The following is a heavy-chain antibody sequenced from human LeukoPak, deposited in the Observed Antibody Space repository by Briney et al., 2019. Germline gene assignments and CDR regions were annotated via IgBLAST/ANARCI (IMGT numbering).Heavy chain of an antibody. CDR3: ARHVRAGSFDY. CDR1: GGSISSGGYY. J-gene: IGHJ4*02. Sequence: PSETLSLTCTVSGGSISSGGYYWSWIRQHPGKGLEWIGYIYYSGSTNYNPSLKSRVTISVDTSKNQFSLKLSSVTAADTAVYYCARHVRAGSFDYWGQGTLVTVSS. D-gene: IGHD6-19*01. CDR2: IYYSGST. V-gene: IGHV4-61*08.